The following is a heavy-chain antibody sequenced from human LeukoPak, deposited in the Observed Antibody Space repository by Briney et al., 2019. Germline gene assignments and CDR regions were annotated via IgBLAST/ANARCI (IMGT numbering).Heavy chain of an antibody. CDR1: GFTFSSYA. CDR3: ARASYYARDYFDY. D-gene: IGHD3-22*01. J-gene: IGHJ4*02. Sequence: GGSLRLSCAASGFTFSSYAMSWVRQAPGKGLEWVSAISGSGGSTYYADSVKGRFTISRDNSKNTPYLQMNSLRAEDTAVYYCARASYYARDYFDYWGQGTLVTVSS. CDR2: ISGSGGST. V-gene: IGHV3-23*01.